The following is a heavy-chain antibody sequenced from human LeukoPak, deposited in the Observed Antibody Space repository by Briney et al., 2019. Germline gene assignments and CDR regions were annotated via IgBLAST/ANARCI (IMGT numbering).Heavy chain of an antibody. CDR3: GRASGSSAVPFDY. CDR1: GYTFTSNY. CDR2: IAPSSGTT. J-gene: IGHJ4*02. V-gene: IGHV1-46*01. D-gene: IGHD3-10*01. Sequence: GASVKVSCKASGYTFTSNYMHWVRQAPGQGLEWMGVIAPSSGTTSYAQKFQGRVTMTRDTSTSTLYMELSSLTSEDTAVYYCGRASGSSAVPFDYWGQGTLVTVSS.